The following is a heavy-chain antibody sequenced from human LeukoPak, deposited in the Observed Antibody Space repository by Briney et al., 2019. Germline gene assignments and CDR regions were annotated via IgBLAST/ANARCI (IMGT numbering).Heavy chain of an antibody. CDR2: INPNSGGT. CDR1: GYTFTGYY. CDR3: ARECREGSSWYYNWFDP. V-gene: IGHV1-2*04. Sequence: ASVKVSCKASGYTFTGYYIHWVRQAPGQGLEWMGWINPNSGGTDYAQKFQGWVTMTRDTSISTAYMELSRLRSDDTAVYYCARECREGSSWYYNWFDPWGQGTLVTVSS. J-gene: IGHJ5*02. D-gene: IGHD6-13*01.